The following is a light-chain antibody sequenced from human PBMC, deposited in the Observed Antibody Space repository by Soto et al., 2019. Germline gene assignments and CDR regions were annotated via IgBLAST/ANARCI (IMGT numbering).Light chain of an antibody. CDR2: GAS. V-gene: IGKV3-20*01. Sequence: IVLTQSPGTLSLSAGERATLSCRASLSVHNNYLAWYQQKPGQAPRLLIYGASNSATGILDRFSGSGSGTDFTLSISRLEPEDFAVYYCQQYGNSQTFGQGTKVES. CDR3: QQYGNSQT. CDR1: LSVHNNY. J-gene: IGKJ1*01.